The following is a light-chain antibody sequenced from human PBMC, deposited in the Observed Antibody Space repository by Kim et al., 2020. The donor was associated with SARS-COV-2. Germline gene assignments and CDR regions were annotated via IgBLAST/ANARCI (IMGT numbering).Light chain of an antibody. CDR2: WAS. V-gene: IGKV4-1*01. CDR1: QSVLYSSNNKNY. CDR3: QQYYSTPPYT. J-gene: IGKJ2*01. Sequence: DIVMTQSPDSLAVSLGERATINCKSSQSVLYSSNNKNYLAWFQQKPGQPPKLLIYWASTRESGVPDRFSGSGSGTDFTLTINSLQAEDVAVYYCQQYYSTPPYTFGQGTKLEI.